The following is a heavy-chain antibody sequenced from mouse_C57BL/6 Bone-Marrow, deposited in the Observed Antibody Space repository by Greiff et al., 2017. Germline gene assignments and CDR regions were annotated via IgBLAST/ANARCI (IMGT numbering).Heavy chain of an antibody. Sequence: QVQLQQSGPELVKPGASVKISCKASCYAFSSSWMNWVKQRPGKGLEWIGRLYPGAGDTTYNGKFKGKATLTPVTSSSTAYIQLSSRTSEDSAVYVCARWLITTVRKFAYWGQGTLVTVSA. V-gene: IGHV1-82*01. J-gene: IGHJ3*01. CDR1: CYAFSSSW. CDR2: LYPGAGDT. D-gene: IGHD1-1*01. CDR3: ARWLITTVRKFAY.